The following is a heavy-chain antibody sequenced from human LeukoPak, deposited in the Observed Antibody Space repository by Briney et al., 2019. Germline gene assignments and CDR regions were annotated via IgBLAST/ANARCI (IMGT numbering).Heavy chain of an antibody. Sequence: PSETLSLTCTVSGYSISSGYYWGWIRQPPGQGLEWIGSIYHSGSTYYNPSLKSRVNISVDTSTNQFSLKLSSVTAADTAVYYCARDSGGSGSYYYDYYYYYMDVWGKGTTVTISS. CDR1: GYSISSGYY. D-gene: IGHD3-10*01. CDR2: IYHSGST. V-gene: IGHV4-38-2*02. J-gene: IGHJ6*03. CDR3: ARDSGGSGSYYYDYYYYYMDV.